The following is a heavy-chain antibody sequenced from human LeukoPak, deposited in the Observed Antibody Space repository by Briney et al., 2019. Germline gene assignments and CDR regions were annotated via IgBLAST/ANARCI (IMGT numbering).Heavy chain of an antibody. CDR2: IIPIFGTA. CDR1: GGTFSSYA. D-gene: IGHD5-24*01. Sequence: SVKVSCKASGGTFSSYAISWVRQAPGQGLEWMGGIIPIFGTANYAQKFQGRVTITTDESTSTAYMELSSLRSEDTAVYYCARDREMATIFAFDIWGQGTMVTVSS. CDR3: ARDREMATIFAFDI. V-gene: IGHV1-69*05. J-gene: IGHJ3*02.